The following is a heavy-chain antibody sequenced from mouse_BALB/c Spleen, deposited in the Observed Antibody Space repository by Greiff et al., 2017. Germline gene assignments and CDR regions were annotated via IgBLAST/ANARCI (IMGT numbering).Heavy chain of an antibody. J-gene: IGHJ1*01. CDR3: ARTVYYDYEGWYFVV. D-gene: IGHD2-4*01. CDR2: IDPANGNT. CDR1: GFNIKDTY. V-gene: IGHV14-3*02. Sequence: VQLQQSGAELVKPGASVKLSCTASGFNIKDTYMHWVKQRPEQGLEWIGRIDPANGNTKYDPKFQGKATITADTSSNTAYLQLSSLTSEDTAVYYCARTVYYDYEGWYFVVWGAGTTVTVSS.